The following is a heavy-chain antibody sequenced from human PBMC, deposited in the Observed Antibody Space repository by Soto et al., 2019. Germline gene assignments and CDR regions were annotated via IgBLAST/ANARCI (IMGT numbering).Heavy chain of an antibody. D-gene: IGHD2-2*01. CDR3: ARGIREVVVVPAARPYYYYYYGMDV. CDR1: GGSISSYY. CDR2: IYTSGST. Sequence: PSETLSLTCTVSGGSISSYYCSWIRQPAGKGLEWIGRIYTSGSTNYNPSLKSRVTMSVDTSKNQFSLKLSSVTAADPAVYYCARGIREVVVVPAARPYYYYYYGMDVWGQGTTVTVSS. V-gene: IGHV4-4*07. J-gene: IGHJ6*02.